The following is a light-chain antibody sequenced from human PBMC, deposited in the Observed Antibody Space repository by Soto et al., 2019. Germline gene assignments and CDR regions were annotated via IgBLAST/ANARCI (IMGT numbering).Light chain of an antibody. Sequence: QPVLTQPPSVSAAPGQTVTISCSGSVSNIGNNYVSWYQQFPGTAPRVIIYDTNKRPSGIPDRFSGSKSGTSATLAITRLQTGDEADYYCVTWDGSLSAEVFGGGTKVTVL. J-gene: IGLJ2*01. CDR3: VTWDGSLSAEV. CDR1: VSNIGNNY. CDR2: DTN. V-gene: IGLV1-51*01.